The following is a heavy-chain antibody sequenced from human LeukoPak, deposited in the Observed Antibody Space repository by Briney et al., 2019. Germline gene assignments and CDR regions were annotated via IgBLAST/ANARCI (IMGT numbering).Heavy chain of an antibody. V-gene: IGHV1-24*01. D-gene: IGHD5-18*01. Sequence: GASVTVSCKVSGYTLTELSMHWVRQAPGKGLEWMGGFDPEDGETIYAQKFRGRVTMTEDTSTDTAYMELSSLRSEDTAVYYCATIGELWHPFDYWGQGTLVTVSS. CDR1: GYTLTELS. CDR2: FDPEDGET. J-gene: IGHJ4*02. CDR3: ATIGELWHPFDY.